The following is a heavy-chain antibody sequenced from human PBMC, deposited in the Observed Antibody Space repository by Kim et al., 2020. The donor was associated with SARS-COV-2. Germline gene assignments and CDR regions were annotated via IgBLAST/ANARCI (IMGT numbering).Heavy chain of an antibody. CDR3: ARHGLLGELWGWFDP. J-gene: IGHJ5*02. D-gene: IGHD3-10*01. V-gene: IGHV3-7*03. CDR1: GFTFSSYS. CDR2: IKQDGSDK. Sequence: GGSLRLSCAASGFTFSSYSMNWVRQAPGKGLEWVANIKQDGSDKYYVDAVKGRFTISRDNAKNSLYLQMNSLRAEDTAVYYCARHGLLGELWGWFDPWGQGTLVTVSS.